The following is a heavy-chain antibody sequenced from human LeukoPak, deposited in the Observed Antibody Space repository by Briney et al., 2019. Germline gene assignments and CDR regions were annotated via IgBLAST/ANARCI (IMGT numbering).Heavy chain of an antibody. J-gene: IGHJ4*02. CDR2: INPNSGGT. Sequence: RASVKVSCKASGYTFTGYYMHWVRQAPGQGLEWMGRINPNSGGTNYAQKFQGRVTMTRDTSINTAYMDLSRLRPDDTAVYYCARGRNSVYYFNVVAPSYFDYWGQGTLVTVSS. CDR3: ARGRNSVYYFNVVAPSYFDY. V-gene: IGHV1-2*06. D-gene: IGHD3-22*01. CDR1: GYTFTGYY.